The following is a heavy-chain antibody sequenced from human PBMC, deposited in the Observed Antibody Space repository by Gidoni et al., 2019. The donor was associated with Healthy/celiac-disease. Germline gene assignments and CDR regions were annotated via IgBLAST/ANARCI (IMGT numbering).Heavy chain of an antibody. Sequence: QAQLVQSGAAVKKPGVSVKVSCMASGYSFTSYVISWVRQAPGQGLAWMGWISAYNGNTNYAQKLQGRVTMTTDTSTSTAYMELRSLRSDDTAVYYCAREGYCSGGSCSAFDYWGQGTLVTVSS. V-gene: IGHV1-18*01. J-gene: IGHJ4*02. CDR2: ISAYNGNT. D-gene: IGHD2-15*01. CDR1: GYSFTSYV. CDR3: AREGYCSGGSCSAFDY.